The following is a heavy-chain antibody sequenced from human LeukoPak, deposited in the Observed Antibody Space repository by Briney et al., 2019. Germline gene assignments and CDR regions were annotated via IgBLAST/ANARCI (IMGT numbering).Heavy chain of an antibody. Sequence: ASVKVSCKASGYTFTGYYMHWVRQAPGQGLEWMGWINPNSGGTNYAQKFQGRVTMTRDTSISTAYMELSRLGSDDTAVYYCARELYPMVRGVMNYWGQGTLVTVSS. V-gene: IGHV1-2*02. CDR2: INPNSGGT. CDR1: GYTFTGYY. J-gene: IGHJ4*02. CDR3: ARELYPMVRGVMNY. D-gene: IGHD3-10*01.